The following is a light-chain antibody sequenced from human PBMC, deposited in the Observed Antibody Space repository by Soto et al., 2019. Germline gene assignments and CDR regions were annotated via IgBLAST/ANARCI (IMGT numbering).Light chain of an antibody. CDR3: QHSYSTPPT. V-gene: IGKV1-39*01. Sequence: DIQMTQSPSSISASVGDRVTITCRASQSISSYLNWYQQKPGKAPKLLIYAASSLQSGVPSRFSGSGSGTDFTLTISSLQPEDFATYYCQHSYSTPPTFGQGTKVDIK. CDR1: QSISSY. J-gene: IGKJ1*01. CDR2: AAS.